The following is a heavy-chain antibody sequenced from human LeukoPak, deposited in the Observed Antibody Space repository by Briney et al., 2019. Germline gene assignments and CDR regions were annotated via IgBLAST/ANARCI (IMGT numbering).Heavy chain of an antibody. CDR2: INHSGST. V-gene: IGHV4-34*01. CDR3: ASGGYSYDY. D-gene: IGHD5-18*01. Sequence: PSETLSLTCAVYGGSFSGYYWSWIRQPPGKGLEWIGEINHSGSTNYNPSLKSRVTISVDTSENQFSLKLSSVTAADTAVYYCASGGYSYDYWGQGILVTVSS. CDR1: GGSFSGYY. J-gene: IGHJ4*02.